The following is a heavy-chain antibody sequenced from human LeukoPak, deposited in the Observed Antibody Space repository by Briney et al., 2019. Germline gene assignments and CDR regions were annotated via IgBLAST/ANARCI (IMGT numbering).Heavy chain of an antibody. CDR1: GGSINSGNYY. Sequence: SETLSLTCTVSGGSINSGNYYWSWIRQPAGKGLEWIWRIYPSGSTEYSPSLKSRVTISVDTSKNQFSLRLSSVTAADTALYYCSGENLYYYGSGSVFDYWGQGALVTVSS. D-gene: IGHD3-10*01. J-gene: IGHJ4*02. CDR3: SGENLYYYGSGSVFDY. V-gene: IGHV4-61*02. CDR2: IYPSGST.